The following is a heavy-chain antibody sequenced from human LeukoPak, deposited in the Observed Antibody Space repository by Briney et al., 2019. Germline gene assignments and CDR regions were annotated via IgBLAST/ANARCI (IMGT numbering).Heavy chain of an antibody. D-gene: IGHD5-12*01. J-gene: IGHJ4*02. V-gene: IGHV3-74*03. CDR1: GFTLSSYW. Sequence: GGSLRLSCAVSGFTLSSYWMHWVRQAPGKGLVWVSRINSDGSSITYADSVKGRFTISRDNAKNTLYLQMNSLRVEDTAVYYCARDQRGYDLYFWGQGTLVIVSS. CDR3: ARDQRGYDLYF. CDR2: INSDGSSI.